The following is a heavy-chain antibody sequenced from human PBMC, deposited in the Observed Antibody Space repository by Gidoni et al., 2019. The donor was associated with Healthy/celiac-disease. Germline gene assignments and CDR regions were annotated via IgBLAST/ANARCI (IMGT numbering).Heavy chain of an antibody. J-gene: IGHJ4*02. V-gene: IGHV5-51*01. CDR1: GYSFTSYW. D-gene: IGHD3-10*01. CDR2: IYPGDADT. CDR3: ARHNGRKRSGSYPDY. Sequence: EVQLVQSGAEVKKPGESLKISCKGSGYSFTSYWIGWVRQMPGKGLEWMGIIYPGDADTRYSPSFQGQVTISADKSISTAYLQWSSLKASDTAMYYCARHNGRKRSGSYPDYWGQGTLVTVSS.